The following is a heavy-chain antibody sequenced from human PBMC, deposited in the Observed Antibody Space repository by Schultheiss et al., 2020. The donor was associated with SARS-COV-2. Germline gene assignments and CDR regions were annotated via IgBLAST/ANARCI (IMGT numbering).Heavy chain of an antibody. J-gene: IGHJ4*02. Sequence: GGSLRLSCSASGFTFSSYAMHWVRQAPGKGLEYVSAISSNGGSTYYADSVKGRFTISRDNSKNTLYLQMNSLRAEDTAVYYCARGPNSSSSPYYFDYWGQGTLVTVSS. CDR3: ARGPNSSSSPYYFDY. CDR2: ISSNGGST. CDR1: GFTFSSYA. D-gene: IGHD6-6*01. V-gene: IGHV3-64*04.